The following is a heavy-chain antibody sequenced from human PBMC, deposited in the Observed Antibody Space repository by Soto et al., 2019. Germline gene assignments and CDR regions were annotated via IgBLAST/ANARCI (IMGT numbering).Heavy chain of an antibody. V-gene: IGHV4-34*01. Sequence: SETLSLTCAVYGGSFSGYYWSWIRQPPGKGLEWIGEINHSGSTNYNPSLKSRVTISVDTSKNQFSLKLSSVTAAVTAVYYCARGYPYFDYWGQGTLVTVSS. CDR2: INHSGST. CDR1: GGSFSGYY. J-gene: IGHJ4*02. CDR3: ARGYPYFDY.